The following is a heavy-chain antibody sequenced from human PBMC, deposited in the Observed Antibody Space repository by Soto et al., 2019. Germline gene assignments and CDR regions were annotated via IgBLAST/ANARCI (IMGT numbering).Heavy chain of an antibody. Sequence: SETLSLTCTVSGGSISSYYWSWIRQPPGKGLEWIGYIYYSGSTNYNPSLKSRVTISVDTSKNQFSLKLSSVTAADTAVYYCARFAGYSCYHDAFDIWGQGTLVPVSS. CDR1: GGSISSYY. V-gene: IGHV4-59*01. J-gene: IGHJ3*02. D-gene: IGHD5-12*01. CDR2: IYYSGST. CDR3: ARFAGYSCYHDAFDI.